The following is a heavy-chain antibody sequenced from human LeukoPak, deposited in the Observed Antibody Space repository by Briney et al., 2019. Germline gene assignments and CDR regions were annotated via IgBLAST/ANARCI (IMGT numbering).Heavy chain of an antibody. D-gene: IGHD4-17*01. J-gene: IGHJ4*02. CDR1: GYTFTIYA. CDR3: AVPAHDYGIFDY. CDR2: INAGNGNT. V-gene: IGHV1-3*01. Sequence: GASVKVSCKASGYTFTIYAMHWVRQAPGQRLEWMGWINAGNGNTKYSQKFQGRVTITRDTSASTAYMELSSLRSEDTAVYHCAVPAHDYGIFDYWGQGTLVTVSS.